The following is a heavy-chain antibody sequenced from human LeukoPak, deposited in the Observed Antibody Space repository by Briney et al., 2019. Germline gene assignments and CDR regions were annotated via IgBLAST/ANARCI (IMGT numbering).Heavy chain of an antibody. CDR2: ISSSGSTV. J-gene: IGHJ6*03. CDR1: GFTFSSYE. D-gene: IGHD2-15*01. V-gene: IGHV3-48*03. Sequence: GGSLRLSCAASGFTFSSYEMNWVRQAPGKGLEWVSYISSSGSTVYYADSVKGRFTISTDNAKNSLYLQMNNLRAEDTAMYYCARGSSGDYYYYYMDVWGKGTTVTVSS. CDR3: ARGSSGDYYYYYMDV.